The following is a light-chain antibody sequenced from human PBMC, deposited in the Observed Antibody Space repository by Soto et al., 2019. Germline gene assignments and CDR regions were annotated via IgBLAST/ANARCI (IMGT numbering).Light chain of an antibody. Sequence: QSVMTQPPSVSAAPGQRVTSYSSGSRSNIGGNSVSWYQQLPGTAPKLLIYDDDKRPSGIPDRFSDSNSGTSATLGITGFQTGDEADHYSGTCDSRLSNYVFGTGTQHTV. CDR3: GTCDSRLSNYV. CDR2: DDD. CDR1: RSNIGGNS. V-gene: IGLV1-51*01. J-gene: IGLJ1*01.